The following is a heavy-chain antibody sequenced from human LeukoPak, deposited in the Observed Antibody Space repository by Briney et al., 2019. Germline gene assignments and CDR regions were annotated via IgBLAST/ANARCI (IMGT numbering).Heavy chain of an antibody. V-gene: IGHV3-30*02. CDR2: IRYDGSNK. CDR3: ARDAERIAAGGWFDP. CDR1: GFTFSSYG. Sequence: GGSLRLSCAASGFTFSSYGMHWVRQAPGKGLEWVAFIRYDGSNKYYADSVKGRFTISRDNAKNSLYLQMNSLRAEDTAVYYCARDAERIAAGGWFDPWGQGTLVTVSS. J-gene: IGHJ5*02. D-gene: IGHD6-13*01.